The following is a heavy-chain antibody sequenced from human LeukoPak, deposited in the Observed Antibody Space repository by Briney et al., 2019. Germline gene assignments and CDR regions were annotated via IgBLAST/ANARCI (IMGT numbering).Heavy chain of an antibody. V-gene: IGHV3-30*02. CDR2: IQYDGSNK. D-gene: IGHD3-10*01. J-gene: IGHJ5*02. CDR1: GFTFSSYS. Sequence: GGSLRLSCAASGFTFSSYSMNWVRQAPGKGLEWVAFIQYDGSNKYYADSVKGRFTISRDNSKNTLYLQMNSLRAEDTAVYYCATVWFGESKRSAWGQGTLVTVSS. CDR3: ATVWFGESKRSA.